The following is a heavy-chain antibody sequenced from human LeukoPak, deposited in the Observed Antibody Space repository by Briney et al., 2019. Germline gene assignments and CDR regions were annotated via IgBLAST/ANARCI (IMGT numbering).Heavy chain of an antibody. Sequence: SETLSLTCAVSGGSISSGGYSWWWVRQPPGKGLEWIGYVFTTGTTYYNPSLKSRVTISVDTSKNQFSLELSSVTAADTAVYYCARENDTSGFSASGFDSWGQGTLVTVSS. D-gene: IGHD3-22*01. CDR3: ARENDTSGFSASGFDS. CDR1: GGSISSGGYS. J-gene: IGHJ4*02. V-gene: IGHV4-61*08. CDR2: VFTTGTT.